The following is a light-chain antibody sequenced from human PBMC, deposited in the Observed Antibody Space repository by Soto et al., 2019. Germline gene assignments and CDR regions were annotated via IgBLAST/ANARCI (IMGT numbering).Light chain of an antibody. CDR3: QQYDRSPMT. V-gene: IGKV3-20*01. J-gene: IGKJ1*01. Sequence: VLTQSPGTLSWSPGERATLSCRASRSVGEYLAWYQQKPGQAPRLLIYDASSRASGIPDRFSGSGSGTDFTLIITRLHPEDFAVYYCQQYDRSPMTFGRGTKLEIK. CDR2: DAS. CDR1: RSVGEY.